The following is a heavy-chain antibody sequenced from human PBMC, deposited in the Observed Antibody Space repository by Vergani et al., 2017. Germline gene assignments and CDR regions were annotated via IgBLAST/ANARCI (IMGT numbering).Heavy chain of an antibody. J-gene: IGHJ6*02. Sequence: QVQLQQWGAGLLKPSETLSLTCAVYGGSFSGYYWSWIRQPPGKGLEWIGEINHSGSTNYNPSLKSRVTISVDTSKNQFSLKLSSVTAADTAVYYCARVALQSGYEQHHAPTMGNYYYYYGMDVWGQGTTVTVSS. CDR2: INHSGST. V-gene: IGHV4-34*01. D-gene: IGHD5-12*01. CDR1: GGSFSGYY. CDR3: ARVALQSGYEQHHAPTMGNYYYYYGMDV.